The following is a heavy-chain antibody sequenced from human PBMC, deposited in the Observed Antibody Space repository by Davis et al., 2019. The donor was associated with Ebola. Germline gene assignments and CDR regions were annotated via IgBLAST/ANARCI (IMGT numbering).Heavy chain of an antibody. CDR3: ARGVETDSNSDRDCGWLLT. Sequence: ASVKVSCKASGYTFTDYYIHWVRQAPGQGLECMGWINPNSGATSYTQKFQDRVTLTRDASTSTVYMELSSLRSEDTAVYYCARGVETDSNSDRDCGWLLTWGQGTLVTVSS. CDR1: GYTFTDYY. J-gene: IGHJ5*02. D-gene: IGHD4-11*01. CDR2: INPNSGAT. V-gene: IGHV1-2*02.